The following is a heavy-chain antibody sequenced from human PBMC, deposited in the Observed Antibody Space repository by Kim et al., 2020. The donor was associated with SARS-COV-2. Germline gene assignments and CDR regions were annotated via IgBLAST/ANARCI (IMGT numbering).Heavy chain of an antibody. CDR3: AKDYYDTLTGYPSSFDI. J-gene: IGHJ3*02. CDR2: IRNDGSNT. V-gene: IGHV3-33*06. D-gene: IGHD3-9*01. CDR1: GFTFSSYG. Sequence: GGSLRLSCAASGFTFSSYGMHWVRQAPGKGLEWVAAIRNDGSNTYYADSVKGRFTISRDNSKNTLYLQMNSLRAEDTAVYYCAKDYYDTLTGYPSSFDIWGEGPVLTLSS.